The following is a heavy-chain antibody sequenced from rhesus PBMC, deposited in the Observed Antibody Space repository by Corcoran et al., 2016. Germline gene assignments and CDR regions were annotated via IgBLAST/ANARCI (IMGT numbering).Heavy chain of an antibody. CDR1: GGSISGYF. Sequence: QERLQESGPGLVKPSETLSLTCAVSGGSISGYFWSWIRQPPGKGLEWIGYIGGRRGNTYNNAALKSRVTVSTETAKNQVSRNLTSVTAADTAVYYGASGLNYGAPNFGLESWGQGVVVTVSS. V-gene: IGHV4-165*01. D-gene: IGHD1-26*01. CDR2: IGGRRGNT. J-gene: IGHJ6*01. CDR3: ASGLNYGAPNFGLES.